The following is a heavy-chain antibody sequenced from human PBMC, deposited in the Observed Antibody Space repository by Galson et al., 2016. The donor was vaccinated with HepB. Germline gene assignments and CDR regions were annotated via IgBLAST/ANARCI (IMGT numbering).Heavy chain of an antibody. CDR1: GFNFSTFG. D-gene: IGHD3-22*01. CDR2: IWFDGSRK. CDR3: AGGYYFDSALDN. Sequence: SLRLSCATSGFNFSTFGMHWVRQAPGKGLEWVAVIWFDGSRKSYADSVKGRFTVSRDNSKSTLYLQMNSLRVEETAVYYCAGGYYFDSALDNWGQGTRVTVSS. J-gene: IGHJ4*02. V-gene: IGHV3-33*01.